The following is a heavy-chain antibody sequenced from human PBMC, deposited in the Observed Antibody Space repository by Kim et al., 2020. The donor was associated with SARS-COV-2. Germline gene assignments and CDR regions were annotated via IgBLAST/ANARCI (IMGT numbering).Heavy chain of an antibody. CDR3: ARKLVPTTNTYGMDV. V-gene: IGHV3-21*01. CDR1: GFTFSTYS. CDR2: ISSSGAYR. J-gene: IGHJ6*02. Sequence: GGSLRLSCAASGFTFSTYSMNWVRQAPGKGLEWVSSISSSGAYRYYADSVKGRFTISRDNAKDSLYLQMNSLRAEDTAVYYCARKLVPTTNTYGMDVWGQGTPVTVSS. D-gene: IGHD2-2*01.